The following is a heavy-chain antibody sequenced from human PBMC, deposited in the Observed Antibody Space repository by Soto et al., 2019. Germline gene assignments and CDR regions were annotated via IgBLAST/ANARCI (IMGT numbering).Heavy chain of an antibody. CDR1: GFTFSSYG. J-gene: IGHJ3*02. V-gene: IGHV3-30*18. CDR2: ISYDGSNK. Sequence: QVQLVESGGGVVQPGRSLRLSCAASGFTFSSYGMHWVRQAPGKGLEWVAVISYDGSNKYYADSVKGRFTISRDNFKNTLYLQMNSLRAEDTAVYYCAKDSSSSDAFDIWGQGTMVTVSS. D-gene: IGHD6-6*01. CDR3: AKDSSSSDAFDI.